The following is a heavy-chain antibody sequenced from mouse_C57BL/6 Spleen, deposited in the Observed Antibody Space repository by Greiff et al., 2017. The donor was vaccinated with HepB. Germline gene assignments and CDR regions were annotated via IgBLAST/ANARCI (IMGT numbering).Heavy chain of an antibody. D-gene: IGHD1-1*01. CDR2: IWRGGST. CDR3: ARELLLRSFDY. J-gene: IGHJ2*01. Sequence: VQLQQSGPGLVQPSQSLSITCTVSGFSLTSYGVHWVRQSPGKGLEWLGVIWRGGSTDYNAAFISRLSISKDNSKSQVFFKMNSLQADDTAIYYCARELLLRSFDYWGQGTTLTVSS. CDR1: GFSLTSYG. V-gene: IGHV2-2*01.